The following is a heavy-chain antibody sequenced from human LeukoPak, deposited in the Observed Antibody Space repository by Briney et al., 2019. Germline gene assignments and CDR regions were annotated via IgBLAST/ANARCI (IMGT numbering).Heavy chain of an antibody. D-gene: IGHD3-10*01. V-gene: IGHV3-74*01. CDR2: INSDGSST. Sequence: PGGSLRLSCAASGFTFSSYWMNWVRQAPRKGLVWVSRINSDGSSTSYADSVKGRFTISRDNAKNTLYLQMNSLRAEDTAVYYCARAPRGVVDYWGQGTLVTVSS. CDR3: ARAPRGVVDY. J-gene: IGHJ4*02. CDR1: GFTFSSYW.